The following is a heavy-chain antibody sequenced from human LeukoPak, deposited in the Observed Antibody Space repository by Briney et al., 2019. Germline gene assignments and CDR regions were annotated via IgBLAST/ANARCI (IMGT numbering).Heavy chain of an antibody. CDR2: IYSSGST. V-gene: IGHV3-53*01. CDR1: GFNVSNNY. D-gene: IGHD4-23*01. Sequence: GGSLRLSCAASGFNVSNNYMTWVRQAPGKGLEWVSLIYSSGSTYYADSVKGRFTISRDNSKKTLYLQVNSLRAEDTAVYYCARRGDGGRSFDYWGQGTLVTVSS. CDR3: ARRGDGGRSFDY. J-gene: IGHJ4*02.